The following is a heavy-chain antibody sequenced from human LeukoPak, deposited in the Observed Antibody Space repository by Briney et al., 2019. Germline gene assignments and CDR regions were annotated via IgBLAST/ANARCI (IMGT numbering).Heavy chain of an antibody. V-gene: IGHV3-48*01. D-gene: IGHD4-17*01. CDR3: ARDYYGDYAVDY. CDR1: GFTFSSYS. J-gene: IGHJ4*02. CDR2: ISSSSRTK. Sequence: GGSLRLSCAASGFTFSSYSMNWVRQALGKGLEWVSYISSSSRTKYYADSVKGRFTISRDNAKNSLYLQLNSLRSEDTAVYYCARDYYGDYAVDYWGQGTLVTVSS.